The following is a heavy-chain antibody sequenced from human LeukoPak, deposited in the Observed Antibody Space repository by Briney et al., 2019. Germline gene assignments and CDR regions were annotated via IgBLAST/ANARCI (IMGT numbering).Heavy chain of an antibody. J-gene: IGHJ6*02. V-gene: IGHV4-34*01. D-gene: IGHD3-3*01. CDR2: INHSGST. Sequence: SETLSLTCAVYGGSFSGYYWSWIRQPPGKGLEWIGEINHSGSTNYNPSLKSRVTISVDTSKNQFSLKLSSVTAADTAVYYCARLWGGYYYYGMDVWGQGTTVTVSS. CDR3: ARLWGGYYYYGMDV. CDR1: GGSFSGYY.